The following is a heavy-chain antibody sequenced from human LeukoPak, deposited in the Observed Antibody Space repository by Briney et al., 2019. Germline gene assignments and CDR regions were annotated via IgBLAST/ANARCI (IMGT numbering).Heavy chain of an antibody. Sequence: GASVKVSCTASGYTFTGYYMHWVRQAPGQGLEWMGWINPNSGGTNYAQKFQGWVTMTRDTSISTAYMELSRLRSDDTAVYYCARDSSDVRSLIAHWGQGTLVTVSS. CDR3: ARDSSDVRSLIAH. V-gene: IGHV1-2*04. J-gene: IGHJ1*01. CDR1: GYTFTGYY. D-gene: IGHD3-10*02. CDR2: INPNSGGT.